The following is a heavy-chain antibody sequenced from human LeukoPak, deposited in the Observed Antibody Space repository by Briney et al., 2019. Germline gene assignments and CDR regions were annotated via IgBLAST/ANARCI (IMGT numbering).Heavy chain of an antibody. CDR3: ARVGGGYDWFDY. V-gene: IGHV4-39*07. D-gene: IGHD5-12*01. Sequence: SETLSLTCTVSGGSISSSSYYWGWIRQPPGKGLEWIGSIYYSGSTYYNPSLKSRVTISVDTSKNQFSLKLSSVTAADTAVYYCARVGGGYDWFDYWGQGTLVTVSS. CDR1: GGSISSSSYY. J-gene: IGHJ4*02. CDR2: IYYSGST.